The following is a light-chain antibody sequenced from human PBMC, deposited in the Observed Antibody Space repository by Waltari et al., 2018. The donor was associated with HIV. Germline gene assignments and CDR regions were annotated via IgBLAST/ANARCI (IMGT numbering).Light chain of an antibody. CDR3: QQNIHWPPYT. CDR2: AAS. J-gene: IGKJ2*01. Sequence: ETVLTQSPVTLSVSPGERVTLSCRASQSVSGNLVWDQQKPGQAPRLLSYAASSRATDIPARFSGSGSGTDYTLTISNLQSEDSAVYYCQQNIHWPPYTFGQGTKLEIK. CDR1: QSVSGN. V-gene: IGKV3-15*01.